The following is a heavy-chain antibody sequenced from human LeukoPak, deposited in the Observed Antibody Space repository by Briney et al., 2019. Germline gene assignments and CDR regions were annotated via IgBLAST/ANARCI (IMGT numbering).Heavy chain of an antibody. CDR1: GYTFTNYA. CDR3: ARDSSPSYYYNGMDV. CDR2: IKTNTGNP. V-gene: IGHV7-4-1*02. Sequence: ASVKVSCKASGYTFTNYAVNWVRQAPGQGLEWMGWIKTNTGNPTYAQGFTGRFVFSLDTSVSTAYLQISSLKAEDTVVYYCARDSSPSYYYNGMDVWGQGTTVTVSS. J-gene: IGHJ6*02. D-gene: IGHD6-19*01.